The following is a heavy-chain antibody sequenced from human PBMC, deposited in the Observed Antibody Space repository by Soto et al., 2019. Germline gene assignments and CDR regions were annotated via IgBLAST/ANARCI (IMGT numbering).Heavy chain of an antibody. Sequence: SETLSVAWIVGCGCIRSPVYCWSWIRQPPGKAPEWIGYVYHNGNAYPKPSLKSRATISLDGAKNQFSLKMTSVTAADTGLYYRAARPYYYYGLDVWGQGTTVTVSS. CDR1: CGCIRSPVYC. V-gene: IGHV4-30-2*01. D-gene: IGHD3-10*01. J-gene: IGHJ6*01. CDR3: AARPYYYYGLDV. CDR2: VYHNGNA.